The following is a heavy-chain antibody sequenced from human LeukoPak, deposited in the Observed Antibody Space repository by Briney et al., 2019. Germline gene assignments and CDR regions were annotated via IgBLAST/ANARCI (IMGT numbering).Heavy chain of an antibody. Sequence: GGSLRLSCAASGFSFSNYAMSWVRQAPGKGLEWVSGVSASGSSTYYADSVKGRFTISRDNSKNTLYLQMNSLRAEDTAVYYCAKDRDYYDSSGYPDYWGQGTLVTVSS. D-gene: IGHD3-22*01. CDR3: AKDRDYYDSSGYPDY. J-gene: IGHJ4*02. V-gene: IGHV3-23*01. CDR2: VSASGSST. CDR1: GFSFSNYA.